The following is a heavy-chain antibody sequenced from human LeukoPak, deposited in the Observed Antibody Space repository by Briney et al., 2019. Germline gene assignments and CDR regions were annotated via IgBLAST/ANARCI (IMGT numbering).Heavy chain of an antibody. D-gene: IGHD3-10*01. J-gene: IGHJ3*02. Sequence: ASVKVSCKESGYTFTSYYMHWVRQAPGQGLEWMGIINPSGGSTSYAQKFQGRVTMTRDMSTSTVYMELSSLRSEDTAVYYCARTGITMVRGVPNDAFDIWSQGTMVTVSS. CDR3: ARTGITMVRGVPNDAFDI. CDR1: GYTFTSYY. CDR2: INPSGGST. V-gene: IGHV1-46*01.